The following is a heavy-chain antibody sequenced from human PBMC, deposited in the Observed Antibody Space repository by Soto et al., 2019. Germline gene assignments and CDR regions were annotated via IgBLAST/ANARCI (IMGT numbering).Heavy chain of an antibody. CDR1: GFTFSSYA. CDR2: ISGSGGST. V-gene: IGHV3-23*01. Sequence: EVQLLESGGGLVQPGGSLRLSCAASGFTFSSYAMSWVRQAPGKGLEWVSAISGSGGSTYYADSVKGRFTISRDNSKNTLYLQMNSLRDEDTAVYYCARDEDSSGWRHDDYWGQGTLVTVSS. D-gene: IGHD6-19*01. J-gene: IGHJ4*02. CDR3: ARDEDSSGWRHDDY.